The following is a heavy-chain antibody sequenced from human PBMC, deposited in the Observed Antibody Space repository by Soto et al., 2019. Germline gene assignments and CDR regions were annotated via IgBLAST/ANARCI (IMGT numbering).Heavy chain of an antibody. J-gene: IGHJ4*02. CDR2: INHSGST. D-gene: IGHD3-10*01. CDR1: DGSFSGYY. Sequence: SETLSLTCAVYDGSFSGYYWSWIRQPPGKGLEWIGEINHSGSTNYNPSLKSRVTISVDTSKNQFSLKLSSVTAADTAVYYCAREREKMVRGVIIAGSFDYWGQGTLVTVSS. V-gene: IGHV4-34*01. CDR3: AREREKMVRGVIIAGSFDY.